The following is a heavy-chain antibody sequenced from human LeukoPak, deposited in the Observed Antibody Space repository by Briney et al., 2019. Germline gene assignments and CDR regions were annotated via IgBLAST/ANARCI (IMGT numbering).Heavy chain of an antibody. CDR1: GGSFSGYY. CDR2: INHSGST. J-gene: IGHJ5*02. D-gene: IGHD1-14*01. V-gene: IGHV4-34*01. Sequence: SETLSLTCAVYGGSFSGYYWSWIRQPPGKGLEWIGEINHSGSTNYNPSLKSRVTISVDTSKNQFSLKLSSVTAADTAVYYCARAEFSWGQGILVTVSS. CDR3: ARAEFS.